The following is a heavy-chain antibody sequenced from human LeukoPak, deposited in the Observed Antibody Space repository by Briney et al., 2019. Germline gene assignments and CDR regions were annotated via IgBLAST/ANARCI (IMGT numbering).Heavy chain of an antibody. J-gene: IGHJ4*02. CDR2: ISGSGDKT. D-gene: IGHD2-2*01. V-gene: IGHV3-23*01. CDR3: AKYCPTTTCYGRKFDF. Sequence: GGSLRLSCAASGFTFGTHTMTWVRQAPGKGLEWVSAISGSGDKTHYADSVKGRFTISRDNSKNTVILQMNSLRVEDTAVYYCAKYCPTTTCYGRKFDFWGQGTLVSVSS. CDR1: GFTFGTHT.